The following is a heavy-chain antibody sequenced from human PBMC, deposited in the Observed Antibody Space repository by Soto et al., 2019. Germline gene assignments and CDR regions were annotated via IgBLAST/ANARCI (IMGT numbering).Heavy chain of an antibody. D-gene: IGHD3-16*01. CDR2: IFPGDSDT. Sequence: GESLKISCEAIGYTFTNYWIGWVRQTPGKGLEWMGIIFPGDSDTRYNPSFEGQVTVSADESISTAYLQWNTLKASGTAMYYCVRQNFGALTHFDFWGQGTQVTVSS. CDR1: GYTFTNYW. V-gene: IGHV5-51*01. J-gene: IGHJ4*02. CDR3: VRQNFGALTHFDF.